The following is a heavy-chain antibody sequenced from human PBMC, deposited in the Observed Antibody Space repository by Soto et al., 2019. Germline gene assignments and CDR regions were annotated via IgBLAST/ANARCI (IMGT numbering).Heavy chain of an antibody. V-gene: IGHV3-30-3*01. CDR1: GFTFGTYA. D-gene: IGHD5-12*01. CDR3: PRGRGLQFVAGYFDY. CDR2: ISYDGINK. J-gene: IGHJ4*02. Sequence: QVQLVESGGGVVQPGRSLRLSCAASGFTFGTYAMHWVRQAPGMGLEWVAVISYDGINKHYADSVKGRFTISRDSSKNTLSLQMNSLRSEDTTVYYYPRGRGLQFVAGYFDYWGQGTLVNVSS.